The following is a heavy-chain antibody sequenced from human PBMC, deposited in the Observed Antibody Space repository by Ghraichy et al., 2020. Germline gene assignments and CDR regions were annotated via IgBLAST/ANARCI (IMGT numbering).Heavy chain of an antibody. J-gene: IGHJ4*02. CDR1: GGSISSSSYY. V-gene: IGHV4-39*01. Sequence: SETLSLTCTVSGGSISSSSYYWGWIRQPPGKGLEWIGSIYYSGSTYYNPSLKSRVTISVDTSKNQFSLKLSSVTAADTAVYYCARRGRDHWCFDYWGQGTLVTVSS. D-gene: IGHD2-8*02. CDR3: ARRGRDHWCFDY. CDR2: IYYSGST.